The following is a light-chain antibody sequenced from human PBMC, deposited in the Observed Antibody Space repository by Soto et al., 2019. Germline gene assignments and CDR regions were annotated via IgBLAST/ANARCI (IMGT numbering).Light chain of an antibody. CDR2: AAS. V-gene: IGKV1-12*01. J-gene: IGKJ5*01. CDR1: QDISTW. Sequence: DIQMTQSPSSVSASVGDTVTLTCRASQDISTWVAWYQQKPGKAPKLLISAASTLESGVPGRFSGSGSGTDFTLTISRLEPEDFALYYCQHYGGSPITFGQGTRLEIK. CDR3: QHYGGSPIT.